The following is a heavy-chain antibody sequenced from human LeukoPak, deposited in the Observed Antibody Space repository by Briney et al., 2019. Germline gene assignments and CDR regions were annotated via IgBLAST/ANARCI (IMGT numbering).Heavy chain of an antibody. CDR3: ARGGSTGWYSFDY. Sequence: PGGSLRLSCAASGFTFSRFGMHWVRQAPGKGLEWGAVIWYDGSNKEYADSVKGRFTISRDNAKNSLYLRMNSLRAEDTALYYCARGGSTGWYSFDYWGQGTLVTVSS. V-gene: IGHV3-33*01. CDR1: GFTFSRFG. CDR2: IWYDGSNK. J-gene: IGHJ4*02. D-gene: IGHD6-19*01.